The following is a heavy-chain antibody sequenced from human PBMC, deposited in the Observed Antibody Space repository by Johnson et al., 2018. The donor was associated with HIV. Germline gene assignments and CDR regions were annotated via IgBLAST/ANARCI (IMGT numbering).Heavy chain of an antibody. V-gene: IGHV3-30-3*01. CDR2: ISYDGSSK. CDR3: ARGPSQLYWPDVAFDI. CDR1: AFTFSNYA. J-gene: IGHJ3*02. Sequence: QMLLVESGGGVVQPGRSLRLACAASAFTFSNYAMHCVRQAPGKGLEWVAVISYDGSSKYYAESLKGRFTISRDNAKNSLYLQMNSLRAEDTAVYYCARGPSQLYWPDVAFDIWGQGTMVTVSS. D-gene: IGHD2-8*02.